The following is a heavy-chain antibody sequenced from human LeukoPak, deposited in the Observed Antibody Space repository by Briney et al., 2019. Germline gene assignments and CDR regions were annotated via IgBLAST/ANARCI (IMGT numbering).Heavy chain of an antibody. J-gene: IGHJ4*02. CDR1: GFTVSSNY. Sequence: PGGSLRLSCAASGFTVSSNYMSWVRQAPGKGLEWVSVIYSGGSTYYADSVKGRFTISRDNSKNTLYLQMNSLRAEDTAVYYCANPRVPAAPLDYWGQGTLVTVSS. CDR2: IYSGGST. V-gene: IGHV3-53*01. D-gene: IGHD2-2*01. CDR3: ANPRVPAAPLDY.